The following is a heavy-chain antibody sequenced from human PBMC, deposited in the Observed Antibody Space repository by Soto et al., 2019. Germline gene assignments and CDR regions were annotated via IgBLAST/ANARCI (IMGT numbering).Heavy chain of an antibody. CDR3: GRHTAMASYYFDY. D-gene: IGHD5-18*01. CDR1: GGSISSYY. J-gene: IGHJ4*02. CDR2: IYYSGST. Sequence: PSETLSLTCTVSGGSISSYYWSWIRQPPGKGLEWIGYIYYSGSTNYNPSLKSRVTISVDTSKNQFSLKLSSVTAADTAVYYCGRHTAMASYYFDYWAQGPLVPVP. V-gene: IGHV4-59*08.